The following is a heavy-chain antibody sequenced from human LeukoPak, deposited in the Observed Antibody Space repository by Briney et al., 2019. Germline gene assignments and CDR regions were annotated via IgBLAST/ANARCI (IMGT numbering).Heavy chain of an antibody. V-gene: IGHV3-21*01. CDR3: AREPIRRNTVTKQSAY. J-gene: IGHJ4*02. Sequence: GVSLRLSCAASGFTFSSYSMNWVRQAPGKGLEWVSSISSSSSYIYYADPVKGRFTISRDNAKNSLYLQMNSLRAEDTAVYYCAREPIRRNTVTKQSAYWGQGTLVTVSS. CDR2: ISSSSSYI. D-gene: IGHD4-17*01. CDR1: GFTFSSYS.